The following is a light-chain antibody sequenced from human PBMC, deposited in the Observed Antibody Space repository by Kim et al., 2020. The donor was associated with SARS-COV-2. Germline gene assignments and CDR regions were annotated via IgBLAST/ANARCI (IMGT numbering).Light chain of an antibody. CDR2: DAS. Sequence: ALSPGERFTLSCRASQSVASYLAWYQQKPGQAPRLLIYDASNRATGIPARFSGSGSGTDFTLTISSLEPEDFAVYYCQQRSDWLTFGGGTKVDIK. V-gene: IGKV3-11*01. J-gene: IGKJ4*01. CDR3: QQRSDWLT. CDR1: QSVASY.